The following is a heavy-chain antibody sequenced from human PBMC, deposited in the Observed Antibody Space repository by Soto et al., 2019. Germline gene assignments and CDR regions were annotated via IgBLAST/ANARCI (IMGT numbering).Heavy chain of an antibody. CDR3: ARVMGYCSSTSCYRTYYYMDV. J-gene: IGHJ6*03. V-gene: IGHV4-59*12. CDR1: GGSITGYY. CDR2: IYYIGYT. D-gene: IGHD2-2*01. Sequence: SETLSLTCTVSGGSITGYYWSWIRQPPGKGLEWIGYIYYIGYTNHNPSLKSRVAISVDTSKSQFSLRLSSVTAADTAVYYCARVMGYCSSTSCYRTYYYMDVWGKGTTVTVSS.